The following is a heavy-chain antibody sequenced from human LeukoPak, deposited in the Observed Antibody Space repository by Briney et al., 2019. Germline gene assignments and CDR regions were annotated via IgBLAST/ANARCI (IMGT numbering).Heavy chain of an antibody. V-gene: IGHV4-4*07. J-gene: IGHJ6*02. CDR3: LWQQAGHGYYYGMDV. D-gene: IGHD6-13*01. CDR1: GGSISSYY. Sequence: SETLSLTCTVSGGSISSYYWSWIRQPAGKGLEWIGRIYTSGSTNYNPSLKSRVTMSVDTSKNQFSLKLSSVTAADMAVYYCLWQQAGHGYYYGMDVWGQGTTVTVSS. CDR2: IYTSGST.